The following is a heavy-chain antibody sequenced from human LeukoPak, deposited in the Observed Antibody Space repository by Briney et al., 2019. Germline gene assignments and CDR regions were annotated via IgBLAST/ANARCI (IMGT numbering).Heavy chain of an antibody. J-gene: IGHJ6*02. CDR3: ARDSSRVYYYGMDV. CDR2: IYTSGST. V-gene: IGHV4-61*02. Sequence: PSQTLSLTCTVSGGSISSGSYYWSWIRQPAGKGLEWIGRIYTSGSTNYNPPLKSRVTISVDTSKNQFSLKLSSVTAADTAVYYCARDSSRVYYYGMDVWGQGTTVTVSS. CDR1: GGSISSGSYY. D-gene: IGHD2-2*01.